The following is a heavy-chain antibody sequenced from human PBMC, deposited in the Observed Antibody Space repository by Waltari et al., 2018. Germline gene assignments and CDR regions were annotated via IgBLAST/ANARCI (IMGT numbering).Heavy chain of an antibody. CDR1: GDSMSSTYW. Sequence: QLQESGPGLVKPSGTLSLICAVSGDSMSSTYWLSWVRQTPGKGLEWIGQVHGRGRTNYNPPFAGRVTMSLDTSAYHFALKLTSATAADTALYFCARDRGRGLYLDTWGQGTLVTVSP. CDR3: ARDRGRGLYLDT. J-gene: IGHJ4*02. V-gene: IGHV4-4*02. D-gene: IGHD2-15*01. CDR2: VHGRGRT.